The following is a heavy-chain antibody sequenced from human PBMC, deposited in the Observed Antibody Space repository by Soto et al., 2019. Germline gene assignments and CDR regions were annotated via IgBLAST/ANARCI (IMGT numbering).Heavy chain of an antibody. CDR3: ASGGPTVYYHFWRGYYTGIVY. J-gene: IGHJ4*02. Sequence: QVQLVQSGAEVKKPGASVKVSCKASGYTFTSYDINWVRQATGQGLEWMGWMNPNSGNTGYAQKFPGSVTMTRTSSISTAYMQRSSLGAEDTAVYYCASGGPTVYYHFWRGYYTGIVYWGQGTLVTVSS. CDR1: GYTFTSYD. CDR2: MNPNSGNT. V-gene: IGHV1-8*01. D-gene: IGHD3-3*01.